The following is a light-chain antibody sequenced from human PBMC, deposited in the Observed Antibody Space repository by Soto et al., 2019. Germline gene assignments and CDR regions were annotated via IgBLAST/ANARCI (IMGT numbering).Light chain of an antibody. V-gene: IGKV3-15*01. CDR1: QSISSD. Sequence: EIVMMQSPATLSVSPGERVTLSCRASQSISSDLAWYQQKPGQAPRLLIYGASTRATDIPARFSGSGSGTEFTLTITSLQSEDFAVYYCQQYNKWPPVTFGQGTRLDI. J-gene: IGKJ5*01. CDR2: GAS. CDR3: QQYNKWPPVT.